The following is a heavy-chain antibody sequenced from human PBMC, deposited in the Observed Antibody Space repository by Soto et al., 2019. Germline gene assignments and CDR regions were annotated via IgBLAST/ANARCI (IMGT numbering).Heavy chain of an antibody. CDR1: GFSFSSYG. J-gene: IGHJ6*02. CDR2: TTYDGGIK. CDR3: AGDLENPYHYYGLNV. V-gene: IGHV3-30*03. Sequence: GGTLRLSCAASGFSFSSYGMEWVRLAPGKGLEWVAATTYDGGIKHYVDSVKGRFTISRDNSTNTLYLQMNSLRVEDTATYYCAGDLENPYHYYGLNVRRQRSTVTV. D-gene: IGHD1-1*01.